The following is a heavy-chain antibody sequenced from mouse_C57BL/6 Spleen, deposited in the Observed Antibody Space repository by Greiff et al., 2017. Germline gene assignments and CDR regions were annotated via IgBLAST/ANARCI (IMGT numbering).Heavy chain of an antibody. Sequence: VQLQQPGAELVKPGASVKLSCKASGYTFTSYWMQWVKQRPGQGLEWIGEIDPSDSYTNYNQKFKGKATLTVDTSSSTAYMQRSSLTSEDSAVYYCARYFDYDFDYWGQGTTLTVSS. CDR2: IDPSDSYT. D-gene: IGHD2-4*01. CDR1: GYTFTSYW. J-gene: IGHJ2*01. V-gene: IGHV1-50*01. CDR3: ARYFDYDFDY.